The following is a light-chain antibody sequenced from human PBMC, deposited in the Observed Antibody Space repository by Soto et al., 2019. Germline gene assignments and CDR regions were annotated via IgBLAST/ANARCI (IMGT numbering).Light chain of an antibody. CDR2: GAS. V-gene: IGKV3-20*01. Sequence: ETVLPQSPAPPSFFPRGRATLSFRASPSVTSTYLAWYQQKPGQAPRLLIYGASSRATGIPDRFSGSGSGTDFTLTISGLEPGDFAVYYCQQYGSSPRRWTFGQGTKVDNK. CDR3: QQYGSSPRRWT. CDR1: PSVTSTY. J-gene: IGKJ1*01.